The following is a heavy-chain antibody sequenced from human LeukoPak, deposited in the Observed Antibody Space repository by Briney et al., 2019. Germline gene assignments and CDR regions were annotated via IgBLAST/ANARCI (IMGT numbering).Heavy chain of an antibody. J-gene: IGHJ5*02. D-gene: IGHD3-16*01. CDR2: IYYSGST. Sequence: SETLSLTCTVSGGSISSSSYYWGWIRQPPGKGLEWIGSIYYSGSTYYNPSLKSRVTISVDTSKNQFSLKLSSVTAADTAVYYCARGYVREGGRFDPWGQGTLVTVSS. CDR3: ARGYVREGGRFDP. CDR1: GGSISSSSYY. V-gene: IGHV4-39*07.